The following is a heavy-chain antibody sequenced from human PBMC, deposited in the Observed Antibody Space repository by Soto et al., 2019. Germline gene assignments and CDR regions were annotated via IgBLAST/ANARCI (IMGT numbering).Heavy chain of an antibody. D-gene: IGHD2-2*01. J-gene: IGHJ6*02. CDR1: GYTLTELS. V-gene: IGHV1-24*01. CDR2: FDPEDGET. Sequence: ASVKVSCKVSGYTLTELSMHWVRQAPGKGLEWMGGFDPEDGETIYAQKFQGRVTITADKSTDTAYMELSSLRSEDTAVYYCASQGYCISTSCPNYYYGMDVWGQGTTVTVSS. CDR3: ASQGYCISTSCPNYYYGMDV.